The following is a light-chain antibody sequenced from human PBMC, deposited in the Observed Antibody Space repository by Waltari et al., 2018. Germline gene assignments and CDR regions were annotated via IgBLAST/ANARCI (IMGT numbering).Light chain of an antibody. CDR1: NIGSTS. V-gene: IGLV3-21*03. Sequence: SYVLTQPPSVAVAPGKTARITCGGNNIGSTSVHWYQQKPGQAPLLVVYDDSDRPSGIPERFSGSNSGNTATLTISRVEAGDEADYYCQVWDSSSDHWVFGGGTKLTVL. CDR3: QVWDSSSDHWV. J-gene: IGLJ3*02. CDR2: DDS.